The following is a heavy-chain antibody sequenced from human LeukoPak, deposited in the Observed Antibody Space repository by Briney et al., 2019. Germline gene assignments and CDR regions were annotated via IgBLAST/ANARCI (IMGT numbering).Heavy chain of an antibody. Sequence: PGGSLRLSCAASGFTFNSYAMSRIRQPPGKGLEWIGSIYYTGRTDYNPSLESRVSISVDTSKNQFSLRLTSVTAADTAVYYCARHPTGFPNWFGPWGQGTLVTVSS. D-gene: IGHD1-14*01. J-gene: IGHJ5*02. CDR3: ARHPTGFPNWFGP. CDR2: IYYTGRT. CDR1: GFTFNSYA. V-gene: IGHV4-39*01.